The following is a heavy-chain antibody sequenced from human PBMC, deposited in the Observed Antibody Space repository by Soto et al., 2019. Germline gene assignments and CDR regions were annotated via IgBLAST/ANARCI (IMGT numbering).Heavy chain of an antibody. D-gene: IGHD4-17*01. CDR1: GYTFTSYD. J-gene: IGHJ4*02. V-gene: IGHV1-8*01. Sequence: ASVKVSCKASGYTFTSYDINWVRQATGQGLEWMGWMNPNSGNTAYAQKFQGRVTMTRNTSISTAYMELSSLRSEDTAVYYCARGADYGDYADYWGQGTLVTVSS. CDR2: MNPNSGNT. CDR3: ARGADYGDYADY.